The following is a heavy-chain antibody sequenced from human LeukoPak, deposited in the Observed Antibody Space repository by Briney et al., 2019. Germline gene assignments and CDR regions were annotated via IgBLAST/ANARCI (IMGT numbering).Heavy chain of an antibody. V-gene: IGHV1-18*01. J-gene: IGHJ6*03. CDR1: GYAFTSHG. Sequence: ASVKVSCKPFGYAFTSHGFTWVRQAPGQGLEWMGWISTYDGKTDYAQNFQGRVTMTIDASTSTAYMEVRSLRSYDTAVYYCARVSGTWGYFYMDVWAKGSTVTVSS. D-gene: IGHD1-1*01. CDR2: ISTYDGKT. CDR3: ARVSGTWGYFYMDV.